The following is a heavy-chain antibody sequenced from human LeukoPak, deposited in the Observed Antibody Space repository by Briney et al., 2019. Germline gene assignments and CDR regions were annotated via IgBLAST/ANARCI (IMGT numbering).Heavy chain of an antibody. Sequence: SETLSLTCAVYGGSLRGYYWSWIRQPPGKGLEWIGEINHSGSTNYNPSLKSRVTISVDTSNIQCSLKLSSVTAADTAVYYCARAGGSADDYSNLRGGLELDYWGQGTLVTVSS. CDR1: GGSLRGYY. D-gene: IGHD4-11*01. V-gene: IGHV4-34*01. CDR3: ARAGGSADDYSNLRGGLELDY. CDR2: INHSGST. J-gene: IGHJ4*02.